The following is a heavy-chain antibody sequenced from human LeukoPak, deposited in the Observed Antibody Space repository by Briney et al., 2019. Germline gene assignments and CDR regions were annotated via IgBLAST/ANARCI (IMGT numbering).Heavy chain of an antibody. J-gene: IGHJ3*02. D-gene: IGHD2-15*01. CDR3: AGEHLGVVVAARYAFDI. CDR1: GGSVSSNIYY. V-gene: IGHV4-39*07. Sequence: PSETLSLTCTVSGGSVSSNIYYWSWIRQPPGKGLEWIGEINHSGSTNYNPSLKSRVTISVDTSKNQFSLKLSSVTAADTAVYYCAGEHLGVVVAARYAFDIWGQGTMVTVSS. CDR2: INHSGST.